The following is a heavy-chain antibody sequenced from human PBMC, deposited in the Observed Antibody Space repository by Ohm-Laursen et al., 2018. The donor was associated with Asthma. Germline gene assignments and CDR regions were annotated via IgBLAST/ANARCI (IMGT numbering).Heavy chain of an antibody. V-gene: IGHV3-21*01. Sequence: SLRLFCTAPGYTFSRYSIHWVRQVPGKGLEWVASISTASTFIYYADSVRGRFTTSRDNAKNSVYLQMNSLRAEDTALYYCARIGPEWELPGREYSLHHWGQGTQVTVSS. CDR3: ARIGPEWELPGREYSLHH. CDR1: GYTFSRYS. CDR2: ISTASTFI. D-gene: IGHD1-26*01. J-gene: IGHJ1*01.